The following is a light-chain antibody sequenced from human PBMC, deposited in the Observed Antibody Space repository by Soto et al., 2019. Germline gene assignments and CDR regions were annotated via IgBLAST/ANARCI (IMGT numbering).Light chain of an antibody. CDR2: DAS. V-gene: IGKV3-11*01. J-gene: IGKJ4*01. Sequence: DIVLTQSTATLSLSPGERATLSCRAGRSISSYLAWYQHHPGQAPRLLIYDASNRATGIPARFSGSGSGTDFTLTISSLEPEDFAVYYCQHRSNWPHTFGGGTRVEI. CDR3: QHRSNWPHT. CDR1: RSISSY.